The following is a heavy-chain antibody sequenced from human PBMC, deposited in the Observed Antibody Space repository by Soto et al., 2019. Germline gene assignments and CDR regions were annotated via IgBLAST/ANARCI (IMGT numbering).Heavy chain of an antibody. J-gene: IGHJ6*02. CDR1: GYTFSGYY. CDR3: ARPDCSSTSCSYYYCALDV. V-gene: IGHV1-2*02. Sequence: ASVKVSCKASGYTFSGYYMHWVRQAPGQGLEWMGWINPHSGGTKYAQKFQGRVTVTRDTSTSTAYLELNRLTSDDTAVYYCARPDCSSTSCSYYYCALDVWGQGTTVTVSS. CDR2: INPHSGGT. D-gene: IGHD2-2*01.